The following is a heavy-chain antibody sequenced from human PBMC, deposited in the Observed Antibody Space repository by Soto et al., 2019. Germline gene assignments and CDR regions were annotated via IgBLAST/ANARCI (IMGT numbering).Heavy chain of an antibody. CDR3: ARAVGQFDP. D-gene: IGHD6-19*01. CDR2: INAANGNV. V-gene: IGHV1-3*01. J-gene: IGHJ5*02. Sequence: QVQLVQPGAEVKKPGSSVNVSCKASGYTFSSYALHWVRQAPGQRLEWMGWINAANGNVKYSRKFQGRVTITRDTSASTAYMELSSLRSEDTAVYYCARAVGQFDPWGQGTLGTVSS. CDR1: GYTFSSYA.